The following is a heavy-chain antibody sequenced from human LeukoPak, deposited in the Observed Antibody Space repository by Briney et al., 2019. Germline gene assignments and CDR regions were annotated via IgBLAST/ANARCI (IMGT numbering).Heavy chain of an antibody. V-gene: IGHV4-39*01. CDR1: GASITSYTYY. D-gene: IGHD4-23*01. J-gene: IGHJ4*02. Sequence: PSETLSLTCTVSGASITSYTYYWGWIRQPPGKGLAWIGSFYYSGSTYYNPSLKSRVTISVDTSKNQFSLKLSSVTAADTAVYYCARLRWSQYYFDCWGQGTLVTVSS. CDR2: FYYSGST. CDR3: ARLRWSQYYFDC.